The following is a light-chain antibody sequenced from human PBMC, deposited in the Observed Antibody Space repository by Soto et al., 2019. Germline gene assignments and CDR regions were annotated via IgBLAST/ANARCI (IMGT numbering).Light chain of an antibody. Sequence: ETVMTQSPATLSVSPGERATLSCGASQSVSTNLAWYQQKPGQVPRLLIYGASTRASDIPARFSGSGSGTEFTLPVVLLQSEDFALYYCQQYTAWPVTFGGGTKVEIE. CDR3: QQYTAWPVT. CDR2: GAS. CDR1: QSVSTN. V-gene: IGKV3-15*01. J-gene: IGKJ4*01.